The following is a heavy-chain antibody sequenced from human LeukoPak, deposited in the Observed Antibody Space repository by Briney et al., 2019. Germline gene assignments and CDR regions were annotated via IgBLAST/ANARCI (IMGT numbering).Heavy chain of an antibody. V-gene: IGHV1-8*01. D-gene: IGHD3-10*01. CDR1: GYTFTSCD. Sequence: GASVKVSCKASGYTFTSCDINWVRQATGQGLEWMGWMNPNSGNTGYAQKFQGRVTMTRNTSISTAYMELSSLRSEDTAVYYCARVGGSGSYSTYYYYGMDVWGQGTTVTVSS. J-gene: IGHJ6*02. CDR3: ARVGGSGSYSTYYYYGMDV. CDR2: MNPNSGNT.